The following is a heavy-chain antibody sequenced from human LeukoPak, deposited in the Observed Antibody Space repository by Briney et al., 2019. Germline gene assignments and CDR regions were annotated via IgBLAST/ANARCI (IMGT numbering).Heavy chain of an antibody. CDR1: GFTFSSYA. Sequence: PGGSLRLSCAASGFTFSSYAMSWVRQAPGKGLEWVSAISGSGGSTYYADSVKGRFTISRDNSKNTLYLQMNSLRAEDMAVYYCAKGDGDYASYYYGMDVWGQGTTVTVSS. V-gene: IGHV3-23*01. D-gene: IGHD4-17*01. CDR3: AKGDGDYASYYYGMDV. J-gene: IGHJ6*02. CDR2: ISGSGGST.